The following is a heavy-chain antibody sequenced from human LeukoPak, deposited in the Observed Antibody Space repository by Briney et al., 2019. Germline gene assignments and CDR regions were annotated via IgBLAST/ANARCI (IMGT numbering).Heavy chain of an antibody. V-gene: IGHV4-61*02. CDR2: MYTDGTA. Sequence: SETLSLTCTVSGASISSGNYYWSWIRQPAGKGLEWIGRMYTDGTATYNPSLKSRVTISVDKYRSQFSLRLTSVTAADTAVYYCARDGYDAAPGTGEYFDYWGQGTLVTVSS. CDR1: GASISSGNYY. D-gene: IGHD6-13*01. CDR3: ARDGYDAAPGTGEYFDY. J-gene: IGHJ4*02.